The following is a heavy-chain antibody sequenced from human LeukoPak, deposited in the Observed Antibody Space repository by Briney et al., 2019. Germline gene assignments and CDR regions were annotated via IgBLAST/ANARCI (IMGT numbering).Heavy chain of an antibody. Sequence: PSETLSLTCTVSGGSISSSSYYWGWIRQPPGKGLEWIGSIYYSGSTYYNPSLKSRVTISVDTSKNQFSLKLSSVTAADTAVYYCASHSGSYYSRFDPWGQGTLVTVSS. CDR3: ASHSGSYYSRFDP. CDR2: IYYSGST. V-gene: IGHV4-39*07. J-gene: IGHJ5*02. D-gene: IGHD1-26*01. CDR1: GGSISSSSYY.